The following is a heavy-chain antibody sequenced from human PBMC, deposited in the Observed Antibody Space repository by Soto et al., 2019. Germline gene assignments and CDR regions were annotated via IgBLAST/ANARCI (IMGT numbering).Heavy chain of an antibody. J-gene: IGHJ6*02. CDR2: IIPISDTT. Sequence: QVQLVQSGAEVKKPGSSVKVSCKASGGTFSSYAISWVRQAPGQGLEWMGGIIPISDTTNYAQKFQGRVTITADESTIPAYMGLSSLRSEDTAVYYCARSQGSSTSLEIYYYYYYGMDVWGQGTTVTVSS. CDR1: GGTFSSYA. D-gene: IGHD2-2*01. V-gene: IGHV1-69*01. CDR3: ARSQGSSTSLEIYYYYYYGMDV.